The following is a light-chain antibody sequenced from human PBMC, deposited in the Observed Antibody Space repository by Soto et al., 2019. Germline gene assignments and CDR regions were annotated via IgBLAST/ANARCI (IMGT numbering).Light chain of an antibody. J-gene: IGLJ1*01. V-gene: IGLV2-8*01. CDR1: SSDVGGYNY. CDR3: SPYAGSNIP. Sequence: QSALTQPPSASGSPGQSVTISCTGTSSDVGGYNYVSRYQQHPGKAPKLMIYEVSKRPSGVPDRFSGSKSGNTASLTVSGLQAEDEADYYCSPYAGSNIPFGTGTKLTVL. CDR2: EVS.